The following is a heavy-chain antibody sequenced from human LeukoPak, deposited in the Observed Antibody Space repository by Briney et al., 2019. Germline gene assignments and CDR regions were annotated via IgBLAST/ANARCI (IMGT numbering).Heavy chain of an antibody. CDR2: IRYDGSNK. D-gene: IGHD2-2*01. CDR3: AKDLSRYCSSTSCYAVDY. Sequence: GGSLRLSCAASGFTFSSYSMIWVRQAPGKGLEWVAFIRYDGSNKYYADSVKGRFTISRDNSKNTLYLQMNSLRAEDTAVYYCAKDLSRYCSSTSCYAVDYWGQGTLVTVSS. J-gene: IGHJ4*02. V-gene: IGHV3-30*02. CDR1: GFTFSSYS.